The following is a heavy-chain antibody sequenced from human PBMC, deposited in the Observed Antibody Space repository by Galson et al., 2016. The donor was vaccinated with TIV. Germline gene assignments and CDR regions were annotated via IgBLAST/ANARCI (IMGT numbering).Heavy chain of an antibody. CDR1: GFTFTDYY. D-gene: IGHD3-22*01. CDR3: ARAVTMRVADYYYGMDV. CDR2: ISNGGSTT. V-gene: IGHV3-11*04. Sequence: SLRLSCAVSGFTFTDYYFNWIRQAPGKGLEWVSYISNGGSTTYYADFVKGRLTISRDNAKNSLYLHMNSLRGDDTAVYYCARAVTMRVADYYYGMDVWGQGTAVTVSS. J-gene: IGHJ6*02.